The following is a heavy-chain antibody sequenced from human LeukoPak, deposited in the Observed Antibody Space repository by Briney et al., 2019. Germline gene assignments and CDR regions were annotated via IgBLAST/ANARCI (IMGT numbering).Heavy chain of an antibody. J-gene: IGHJ4*02. Sequence: SETLSLTCTVSGYSISTGYYWDWIRQPPGKGLEWIGTFYHGGSTYYNPPLKSRVTISVDTSKNQFSLKLSSVTAADTAVYYCARPLYSGSYSSGDRDYWGQGTLVTVSS. D-gene: IGHD1-26*01. CDR2: FYHGGST. V-gene: IGHV4-38-2*02. CDR1: GYSISTGYY. CDR3: ARPLYSGSYSSGDRDY.